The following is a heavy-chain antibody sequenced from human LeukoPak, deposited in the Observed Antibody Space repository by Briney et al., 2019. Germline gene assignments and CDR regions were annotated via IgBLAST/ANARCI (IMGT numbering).Heavy chain of an antibody. D-gene: IGHD6-19*01. Sequence: ASVKVSCKASGYTFTGYYMHWVRQAPGQGLEWMGWINPNSGGTNYAQKFQGRVTMTRDTSISTAYMELSRLRSDDTAVYYCAKVGENSGWTPYEGNYYYMDVWGKGTTVTISS. J-gene: IGHJ6*03. V-gene: IGHV1-2*02. CDR2: INPNSGGT. CDR3: AKVGENSGWTPYEGNYYYMDV. CDR1: GYTFTGYY.